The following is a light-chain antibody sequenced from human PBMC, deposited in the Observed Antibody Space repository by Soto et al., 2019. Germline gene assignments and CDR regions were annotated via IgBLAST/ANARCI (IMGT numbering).Light chain of an antibody. J-gene: IGKJ1*01. CDR3: QQYYSFPRT. CDR1: QGISSY. Sequence: VLWMTQSPSLLSASTGDRVTISCRVSQGISSYLAWYQQKPGKAPELLIYGASALQSGVPSRFSGSGSETDFTLTISRLQSEDFATYYCQQYYSFPRTFGQGTKVEIK. V-gene: IGKV1D-8*01. CDR2: GAS.